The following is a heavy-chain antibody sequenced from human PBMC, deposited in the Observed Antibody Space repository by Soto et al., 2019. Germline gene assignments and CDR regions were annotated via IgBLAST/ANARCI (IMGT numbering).Heavy chain of an antibody. D-gene: IGHD2-8*01. CDR2: IIPIFGTA. CDR3: ARWEYCTNGVCYPGAFDI. J-gene: IGHJ3*02. V-gene: IGHV1-69*06. CDR1: GGTFSSYA. Sequence: QVQLVQSGAEVKKPGSSVKVSCKASGGTFSSYAISWVRQAPGQGLEWMGGIIPIFGTANYAQKFQGRGTSTADKSTRTAYRELISLRAEDTAVYYCARWEYCTNGVCYPGAFDIWGQGTMVTVSS.